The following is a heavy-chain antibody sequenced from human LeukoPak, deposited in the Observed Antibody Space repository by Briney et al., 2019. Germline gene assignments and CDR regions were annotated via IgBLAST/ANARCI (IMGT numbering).Heavy chain of an antibody. CDR2: MNPNSGNT. V-gene: IGHV1-8*01. CDR3: ARDYYDFWSGYYYYYYYMDV. J-gene: IGHJ6*03. Sequence: ASVKVSCKASGYTFTSYDINWVRQATGQGLEWMGWMNPNSGNTGYAQKFQGRVTMTRNTSISTAYMGLSSLRSEDTAVYYCARDYYDFWSGYYYYYYYMDVWGEGTTVTVSS. CDR1: GYTFTSYD. D-gene: IGHD3-3*01.